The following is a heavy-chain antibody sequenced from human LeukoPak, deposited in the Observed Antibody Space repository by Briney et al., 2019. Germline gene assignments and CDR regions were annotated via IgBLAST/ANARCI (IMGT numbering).Heavy chain of an antibody. CDR1: GFTFSSYS. J-gene: IGHJ4*02. Sequence: GGSLRLSCAASGFTFSSYSMNWVRQAPGKGLEWVSSISSSSSYIYYADSVKGRFTIYRDNAKNSLYLQMNSLRAENTAVYYCARKEAAVNYWGQGTLVTVSS. V-gene: IGHV3-21*01. D-gene: IGHD2-15*01. CDR3: ARKEAAVNY. CDR2: ISSSSSYI.